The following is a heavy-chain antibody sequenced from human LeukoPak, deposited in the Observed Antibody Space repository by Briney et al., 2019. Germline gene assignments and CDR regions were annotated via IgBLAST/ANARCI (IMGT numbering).Heavy chain of an antibody. V-gene: IGHV1-2*02. CDR2: INPNSGGT. CDR3: ARGALIWFGELLTDYYYYYMDV. J-gene: IGHJ6*03. CDR1: GYTFTGYY. Sequence: GASVKVSCKASGYTFTGYYMHWVRQAPGQGLEWMGWINPNSGGTNYAQKFQGRVTMTRDTSISTAYMELSRPRSDDTAVYYCARGALIWFGELLTDYYYYYMDVWGKGTTVTISS. D-gene: IGHD3-10*01.